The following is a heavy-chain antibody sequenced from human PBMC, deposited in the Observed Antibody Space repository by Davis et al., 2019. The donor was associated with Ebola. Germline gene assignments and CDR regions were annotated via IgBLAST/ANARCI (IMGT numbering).Heavy chain of an antibody. CDR1: GFTFSSYA. CDR2: ISSNGGST. CDR3: AKVNSGYRGWFDP. D-gene: IGHD5-12*01. J-gene: IGHJ5*02. V-gene: IGHV3-64*04. Sequence: GESLKISCSASGFTFSSYAMHWVRRAPGKGLEYASAISSNGGSTYYADSVKGRFTISRDNSKNTLYLQMNSLRAEDTAVYYCAKVNSGYRGWFDPWGQGTLVTVSS.